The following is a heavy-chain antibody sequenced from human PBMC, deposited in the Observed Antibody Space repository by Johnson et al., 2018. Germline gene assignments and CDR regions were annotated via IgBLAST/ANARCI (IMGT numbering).Heavy chain of an antibody. V-gene: IGHV3-30-3*01. D-gene: IGHD3-22*01. CDR2: ISYHGTTK. Sequence: QLVESGGGVVQPGRSLRLSCAASGFTFSSYAMHWVRQAPGKGLEWVAVISYHGTTKYYADSVKGRFTISRDNSKNTLYLQMNSLRAEDTAVYYCARTSSGYKDAFDIWGQGTMVTVSS. CDR1: GFTFSSYA. CDR3: ARTSSGYKDAFDI. J-gene: IGHJ3*02.